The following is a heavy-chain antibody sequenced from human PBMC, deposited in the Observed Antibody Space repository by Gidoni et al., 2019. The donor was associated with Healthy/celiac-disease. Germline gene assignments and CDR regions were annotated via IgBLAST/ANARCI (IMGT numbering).Heavy chain of an antibody. CDR2: IYGSDGHT. Sequence: EVQLLESGGGVLQPGDSLKLSCAASGFAFRTFDMTWVRQAAGKGLEWVSVIYGSDGHTHYADSVKGRFTISKDISDNILYLQMDNLRAEDTARYFCVKGAWLDYWGQGSLVTVSS. CDR1: GFAFRTFD. CDR3: VKGAWLDY. V-gene: IGHV3-23*01. J-gene: IGHJ4*02.